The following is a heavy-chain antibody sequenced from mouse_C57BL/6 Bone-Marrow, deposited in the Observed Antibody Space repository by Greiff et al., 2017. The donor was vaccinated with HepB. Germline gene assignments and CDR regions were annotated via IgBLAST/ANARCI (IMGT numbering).Heavy chain of an antibody. V-gene: IGHV7-3*01. CDR3: ARSPHILPYYYAMDF. CDR1: GFTFTDYY. J-gene: IGHJ4*01. D-gene: IGHD1-1*01. Sequence: EVMLVESGGGLVQPGGSLSLSCAASGFTFTDYYISWVRQPPGKALEWLGFIRNKANGYTTEYSSSVKGRFTISRAISQSILYLQMNALRAEDSATSYVARSPHILPYYYAMDFWGQGTSVTVSS. CDR2: IRNKANGYTT.